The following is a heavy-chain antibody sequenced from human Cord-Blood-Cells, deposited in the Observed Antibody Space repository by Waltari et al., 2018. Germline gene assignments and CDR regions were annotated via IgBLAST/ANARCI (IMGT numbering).Heavy chain of an antibody. Sequence: QVQLQESGPGLVKPSETLSLTCTVSGGSVSSGSYYWSWIRQPPGKGLEWIGYSDYSGSTNYNPSLKSRVTISVDTSKNQFSLKLSSVTAADTAVYYCARDRRSGSYGGWFDPWGQGTLVTVSS. V-gene: IGHV4-61*01. CDR2: SDYSGST. D-gene: IGHD1-26*01. CDR1: GGSVSSGSYY. CDR3: ARDRRSGSYGGWFDP. J-gene: IGHJ5*02.